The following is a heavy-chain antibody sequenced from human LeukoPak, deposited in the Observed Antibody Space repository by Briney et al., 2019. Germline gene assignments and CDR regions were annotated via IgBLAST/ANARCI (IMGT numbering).Heavy chain of an antibody. V-gene: IGHV4-39*07. Sequence: SGTLSLTCAVSGGSISSYYWGWIRQPPGKTLEWIGSIYSSGNTYYNPSLKSRVIILIDTAKNHFSLNLSSVTAADTAVYYCARSDGYGLVGIWGQGTMVTVSS. CDR2: IYSSGNT. D-gene: IGHD3-10*01. J-gene: IGHJ3*02. CDR3: ARSDGYGLVGI. CDR1: GGSISSYY.